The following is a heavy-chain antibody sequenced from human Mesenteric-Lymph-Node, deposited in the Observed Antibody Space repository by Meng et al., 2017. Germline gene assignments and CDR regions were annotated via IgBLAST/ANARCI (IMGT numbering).Heavy chain of an antibody. CDR3: ARRAATAFAFDI. V-gene: IGHV3-48*03. D-gene: IGHD2-21*02. CDR1: GFNFNTFE. Sequence: GESLKISCVASGFNFNTFELNWVRQAPGKGLEWISYISGRETTIYYADSVKGRFTISRDNAKNSLCLQMNSLRAEDTAVYYCARRAATAFAFDIWGQGTMVTVSS. J-gene: IGHJ3*02. CDR2: ISGRETTI.